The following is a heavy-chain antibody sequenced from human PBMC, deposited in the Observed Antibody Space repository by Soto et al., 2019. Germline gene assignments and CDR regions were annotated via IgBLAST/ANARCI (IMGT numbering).Heavy chain of an antibody. Sequence: GESLRLSCAATGFTFTSYAMNWVRRPPGKGLKWISGVSDSGGRKYNADSVKGRFTISRDNSKNTLYLKMSILRAEDTAVYYFAYYSVLEVGDMTGFDFWGQGTLVTVSS. J-gene: IGHJ4*02. CDR1: GFTFTSYA. V-gene: IGHV3-23*01. D-gene: IGHD2-8*02. CDR3: AYYSVLEVGDMTGFDF. CDR2: VSDSGGRK.